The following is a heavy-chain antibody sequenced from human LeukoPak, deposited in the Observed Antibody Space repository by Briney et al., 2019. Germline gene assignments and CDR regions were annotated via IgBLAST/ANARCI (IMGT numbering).Heavy chain of an antibody. Sequence: ASVKVSCKASGYIFTDYAIHWLRQAPGQRPEWMGWMNAGNGNTKYSQKFQGRITLIRDTSAATAYMELGSLRHDDLAVFYCARGRGTSGTNRDFYYYYMDVWGKGTTVTVSS. J-gene: IGHJ6*03. D-gene: IGHD2-2*01. CDR3: ARGRGTSGTNRDFYYYYMDV. CDR2: MNAGNGNT. V-gene: IGHV1-3*01. CDR1: GYIFTDYA.